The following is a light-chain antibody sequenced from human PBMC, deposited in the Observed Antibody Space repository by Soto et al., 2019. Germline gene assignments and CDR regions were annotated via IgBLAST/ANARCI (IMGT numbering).Light chain of an antibody. CDR1: SSDVGGYNY. Sequence: QSALTQPPSASGSPGQSVTISCTGTSSDVGGYNYVSWYQHHPGKAPKLMIYDITKRPSGVPDRFSGSKSGNTASLTVSGLQAEDEADYYRSSYAGSSDLVFGGGTKLTVL. CDR3: SSYAGSSDLV. CDR2: DIT. J-gene: IGLJ2*01. V-gene: IGLV2-8*01.